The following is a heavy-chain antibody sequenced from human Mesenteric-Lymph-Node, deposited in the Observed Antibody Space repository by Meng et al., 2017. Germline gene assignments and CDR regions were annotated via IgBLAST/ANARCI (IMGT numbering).Heavy chain of an antibody. J-gene: IGHJ4*02. D-gene: IGHD1-26*01. CDR1: GGSIISSGW. Sequence: VPVQEAGPGLWRPSGTLSLTCAVSGGSIISSGWWRWVRQSPGKGLEWIGEIFHSGSTQYNPSLKSRATISVDKSKNQFTLKLTSLTAADTATYYCARFDISTSGRGDYWGQGILVTVSS. V-gene: IGHV4-4*02. CDR2: IFHSGST. CDR3: ARFDISTSGRGDY.